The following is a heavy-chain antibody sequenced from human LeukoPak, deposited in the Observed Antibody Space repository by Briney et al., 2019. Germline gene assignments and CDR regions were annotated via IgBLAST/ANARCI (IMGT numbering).Heavy chain of an antibody. J-gene: IGHJ5*02. CDR1: EYTFTSYD. V-gene: IGHV1-8*01. CDR2: MNPNSGNT. CDR3: ARGVRGVIIIRSWFDP. D-gene: IGHD3-10*01. Sequence: ASVKVSCKASEYTFTSYDIKWVRQATGQGLEWMGWMNPNSGNTGYAQKFQGRVTMTRDTSISTAYMELSRLRSDDTAVYYCARGVRGVIIIRSWFDPWGQGTLVTVSS.